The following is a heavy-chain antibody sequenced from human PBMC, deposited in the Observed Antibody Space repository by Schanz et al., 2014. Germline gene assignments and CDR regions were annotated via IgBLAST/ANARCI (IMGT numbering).Heavy chain of an antibody. J-gene: IGHJ4*02. Sequence: VQLVESGGGFVQPGGSLGLSCVVSGFTVSSDHMSWVRQAPGKGLEWVAAMSYDGSIKYYGDSVKGRFTISRDNSKNTLYLHMNTLRSEDTAVYYCARDRGYCSGGSCLTFDYWGQGTLVTVSS. CDR3: ARDRGYCSGGSCLTFDY. CDR2: MSYDGSIK. V-gene: IGHV3-30*03. D-gene: IGHD2-15*01. CDR1: GFTVSSDH.